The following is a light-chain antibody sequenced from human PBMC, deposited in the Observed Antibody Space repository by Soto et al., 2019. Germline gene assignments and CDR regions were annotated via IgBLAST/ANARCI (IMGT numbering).Light chain of an antibody. V-gene: IGKV1-27*01. Sequence: IQMTQYPSSLSASVGDRVTITCRASQGISNYLAWYQQKPGKVPKLLIYAASTLQSGVPSRFSGSGSGTDFTLTISSLQPEDGATYYCQKYNSAPRTFGPGTKVDIK. CDR2: AAS. J-gene: IGKJ1*01. CDR1: QGISNY. CDR3: QKYNSAPRT.